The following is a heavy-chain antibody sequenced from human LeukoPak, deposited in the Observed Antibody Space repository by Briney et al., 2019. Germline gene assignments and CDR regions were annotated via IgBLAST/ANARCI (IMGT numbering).Heavy chain of an antibody. V-gene: IGHV4-59*08. D-gene: IGHD5-18*01. J-gene: IGHJ4*02. CDR1: GASISSYY. Sequence: SETLSLTCTVSGASISSYYWSWIRQPPGKGLEWIGCIYYSGSTNYNPSLKSRVTISVDTSKNQFSLKLSSVTAADTAVYYCARVDTAMSTFFHFDYWGQGTLVTVSS. CDR2: IYYSGST. CDR3: ARVDTAMSTFFHFDY.